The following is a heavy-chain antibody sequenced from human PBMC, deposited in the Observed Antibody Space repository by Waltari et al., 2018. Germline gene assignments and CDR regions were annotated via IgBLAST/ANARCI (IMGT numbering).Heavy chain of an antibody. CDR2: IYHSGST. D-gene: IGHD5-18*01. J-gene: IGHJ4*02. CDR3: ARADGYSYGYFDY. Sequence: QVQLQESGPGLVKPSETLSPTCAVSGSSISSGYYWGWIRQPPGKGLEWIGSIYHSGSTYYNPSLKSRVTISVDTSKNQFSLKLSSVTAADTAVYYCARADGYSYGYFDYWGQGTLVTVSS. V-gene: IGHV4-38-2*01. CDR1: GSSISSGYY.